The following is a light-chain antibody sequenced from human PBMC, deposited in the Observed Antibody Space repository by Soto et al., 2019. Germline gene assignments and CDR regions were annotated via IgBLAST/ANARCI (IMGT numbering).Light chain of an antibody. CDR1: QSVNSSF. CDR3: QQYGSL. CDR2: GAY. J-gene: IGKJ5*01. V-gene: IGKV3-20*01. Sequence: EVLLTQSPGTLSLSPGERATLSCRASQSVNSSFLAWYQQKPGQATRLLIYGAYSRATGIPDMFIGSGSGTDLTLTISRLEPEDVAVYYWQQYGSLFGQGTRLEIK.